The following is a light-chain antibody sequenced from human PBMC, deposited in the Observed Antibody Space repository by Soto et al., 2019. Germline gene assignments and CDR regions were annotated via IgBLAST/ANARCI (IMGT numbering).Light chain of an antibody. CDR3: SSYAGINILYV. Sequence: QSALTQPPSASGSPGQSVTISCTGSSSDVGGYNYVSWYRQHPGIAPKVMIYEVSKRPSGVPDRFSGSKSGNTASLTVSGLQAEDEADYYCSSYAGINILYVFGTGTKLTVL. CDR1: SSDVGGYNY. V-gene: IGLV2-8*01. CDR2: EVS. J-gene: IGLJ1*01.